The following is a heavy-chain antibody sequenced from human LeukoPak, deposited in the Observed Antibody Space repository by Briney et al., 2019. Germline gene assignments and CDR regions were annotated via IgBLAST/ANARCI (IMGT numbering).Heavy chain of an antibody. V-gene: IGHV4-59*06. D-gene: IGHD3-3*01. Sequence: SETLSLTCTVSGGSISSYYWSWIRQPPGKDLEWIGFIYYSGNTYYNPSLKGRGTISLDTSKNQFSLKLTSVTAADTAVYYCAREVLYYDFWSGFDYWGQGTLVTVSS. J-gene: IGHJ4*02. CDR1: GGSISSYY. CDR2: IYYSGNT. CDR3: AREVLYYDFWSGFDY.